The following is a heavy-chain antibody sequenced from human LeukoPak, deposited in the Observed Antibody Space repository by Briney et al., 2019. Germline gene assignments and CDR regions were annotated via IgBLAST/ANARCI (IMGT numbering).Heavy chain of an antibody. V-gene: IGHV4-59*01. CDR3: ARDHIRRGCGTNICYPMDV. J-gene: IGHJ6*04. D-gene: IGHD2-2*01. CDR2: IYYSGST. CDR1: GGSISSYY. Sequence: SETLSLTCTVSGGSISSYYWSWIRQPPGKGLEWIGYIYYSGSTNYNPSLKSRVTISVDTSKNQFSLKLSSVTAADTAVYYCARDHIRRGCGTNICYPMDVWGKGTTVTVSS.